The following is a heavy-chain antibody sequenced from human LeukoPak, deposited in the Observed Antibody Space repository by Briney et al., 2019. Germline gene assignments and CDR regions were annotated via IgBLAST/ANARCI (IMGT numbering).Heavy chain of an antibody. V-gene: IGHV1-3*03. CDR3: AGGRGPPNTNRDFYFYYYMDV. D-gene: IGHD3-10*01. J-gene: IGHJ6*03. CDR1: GYTFTNYA. CDR2: INAANGHT. Sequence: ASVKVSCKASGYTFTNYAIHWVRQAPGQRFEWMGWINAANGHTKYSQEFQDRITITRDTSATTAYMELNNLRSEDMARYYCAGGRGPPNTNRDFYFYYYMDVWGTGTTVTVSS.